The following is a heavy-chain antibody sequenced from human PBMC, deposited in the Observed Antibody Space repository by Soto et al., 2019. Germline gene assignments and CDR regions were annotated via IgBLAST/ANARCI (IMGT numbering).Heavy chain of an antibody. Sequence: SVKVSCKASGGTFSSYAISWVRQAPGQGLEWMGGIIPIFGTANYAQKFQGRVTITADKSTSTAYMELSSLRSEDTAVYYCARPHYCNNGVCYSWFDPWGQGTLVTVSS. D-gene: IGHD2-8*01. CDR3: ARPHYCNNGVCYSWFDP. CDR2: IIPIFGTA. V-gene: IGHV1-69*06. CDR1: GGTFSSYA. J-gene: IGHJ5*02.